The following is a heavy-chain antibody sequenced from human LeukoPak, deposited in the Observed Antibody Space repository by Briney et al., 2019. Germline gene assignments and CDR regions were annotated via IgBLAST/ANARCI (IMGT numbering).Heavy chain of an antibody. V-gene: IGHV3-33*01. J-gene: IGHJ4*02. Sequence: GGSLRLSCAASGFTFSSYGMHWVRQAPGKGLEWVAVIWYDGSNKYYADSVKGRFTISRDNSKNTLYLQMNSLRAEDTAVYYCARDGGYSGYDADCWGQGTLVTVSS. D-gene: IGHD5-12*01. CDR3: ARDGGYSGYDADC. CDR2: IWYDGSNK. CDR1: GFTFSSYG.